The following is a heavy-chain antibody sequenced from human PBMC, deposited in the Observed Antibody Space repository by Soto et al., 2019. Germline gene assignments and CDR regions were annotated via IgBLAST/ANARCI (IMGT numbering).Heavy chain of an antibody. D-gene: IGHD6-19*01. CDR2: ISAYNGNT. CDR1: GYSFSSYA. Sequence: QVQLVQSGADLKKPGASVKVSCKTSGYSFSSYAISWVRQAPGQGLEWVGWISAYNGNTGSSEKFQGRVTMTADTSTSTVYMDLRSLRSDDTAVYYCARELGVAGFDCWGQGTLVTVSS. V-gene: IGHV1-18*01. J-gene: IGHJ4*02. CDR3: ARELGVAGFDC.